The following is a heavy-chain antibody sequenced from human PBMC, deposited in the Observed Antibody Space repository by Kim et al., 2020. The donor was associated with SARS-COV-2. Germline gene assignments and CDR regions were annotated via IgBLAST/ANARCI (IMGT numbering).Heavy chain of an antibody. CDR3: AREQYYYDSSGYPKPYYFDY. V-gene: IGHV3-33*01. Sequence: GGSLRLSCAASGFTFSSYGMHWVRQAPGKGLEWVAVIWYDGSNKYYADSVKGRFTISRDNSKNTLYLQMNSLRAEDTAVYYCAREQYYYDSSGYPKPYYFDYWGQGTLVTVSS. CDR1: GFTFSSYG. J-gene: IGHJ4*02. D-gene: IGHD3-22*01. CDR2: IWYDGSNK.